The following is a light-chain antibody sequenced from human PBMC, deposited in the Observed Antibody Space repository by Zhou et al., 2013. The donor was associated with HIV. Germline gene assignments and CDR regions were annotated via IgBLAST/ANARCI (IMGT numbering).Light chain of an antibody. CDR3: LQHNSYPQT. V-gene: IGKV1-9*01. CDR1: QGISSY. J-gene: IGKJ1*01. CDR2: AAS. Sequence: DIQLTQSPSFLSASVGDRVTITCRASQGISSYLTWYQQKPGKAPKLLIYAASTLQSGVPLRFSGSGSGTEFTLTISSLQPEDFATYFCLQHNSYPQTFGQGTKVEIK.